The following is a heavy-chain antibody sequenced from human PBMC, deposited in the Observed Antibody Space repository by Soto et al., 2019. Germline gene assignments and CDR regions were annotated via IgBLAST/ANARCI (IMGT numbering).Heavy chain of an antibody. CDR3: ARDQGYCSGGSCYQRAWFDP. D-gene: IGHD2-15*01. CDR1: GGSISSGGYY. Sequence: PSETLSLTCTVSGGSISSGGYYWSWIRQHPGKGLEWIGYIYYSGSTYYNPSLKSRVTISVDTSKNQFSLKLSSVTAADTAVYYCARDQGYCSGGSCYQRAWFDPWGQGTLVTVSS. CDR2: IYYSGST. V-gene: IGHV4-31*03. J-gene: IGHJ5*02.